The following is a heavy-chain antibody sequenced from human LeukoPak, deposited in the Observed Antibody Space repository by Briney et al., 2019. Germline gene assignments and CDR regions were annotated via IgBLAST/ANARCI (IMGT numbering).Heavy chain of an antibody. Sequence: GGSLRLSCAASGFTFSSYAMSWVRQAPGKGLEWVSAMSGSGGSTYYADSVKGRFTISRDNSKNTLYLQMNSLRAADTAVYIRSKSGSYYGYYFDYWRQGTLITVSS. J-gene: IGHJ4*02. V-gene: IGHV3-23*01. CDR1: GFTFSSYA. D-gene: IGHD1-26*01. CDR2: MSGSGGST. CDR3: SKSGSYYGYYFDY.